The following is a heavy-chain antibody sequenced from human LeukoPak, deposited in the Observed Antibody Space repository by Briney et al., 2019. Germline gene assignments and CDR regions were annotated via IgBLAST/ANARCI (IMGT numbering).Heavy chain of an antibody. CDR3: AREGGSLSGWDYFDY. CDR1: GYTFISYA. V-gene: IGHV7-4-1*02. D-gene: IGHD3-16*01. Sequence: ASVKVSCKASGYTFISYAMNWVRQAPGQGLEWMGWIDTNTGNPTYAQGFTGRFVFSLDTSVSTAYLQISSLKAEDAAVYYCAREGGSLSGWDYFDYWGQGTLVTVSS. CDR2: IDTNTGNP. J-gene: IGHJ4*02.